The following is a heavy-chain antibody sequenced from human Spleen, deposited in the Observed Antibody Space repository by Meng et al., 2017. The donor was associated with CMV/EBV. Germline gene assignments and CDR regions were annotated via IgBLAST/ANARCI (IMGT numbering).Heavy chain of an antibody. CDR3: ARTLSSYGDYVSWFFDL. D-gene: IGHD4-17*01. CDR1: FSLHTNGVG. CDR2: IYWNHDK. V-gene: IGHV2-5*01. J-gene: IGHJ2*01. Sequence: FSLHTNGVGVGWIRQPQGKALEWVALIYWNHDKRYSPSLKSRLTIAEDTSKNQVVLTVTNMDPVDTATYYCARTLSSYGDYVSWFFDLWGRGTLVTVSS.